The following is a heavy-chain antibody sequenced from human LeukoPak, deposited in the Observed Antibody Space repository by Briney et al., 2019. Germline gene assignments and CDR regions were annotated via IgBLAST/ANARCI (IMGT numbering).Heavy chain of an antibody. J-gene: IGHJ5*02. CDR2: ISAYNGDT. D-gene: IGHD6-13*01. V-gene: IGHV1-18*01. Sequence: VASVKVSCKASGYTFTSYGISWVRQAPGQGLEWMGWISAYNGDTNYARKLQGRVTMTTDTSTSTAYMELRSLRSDDTAVYYCARAYSSSWYGDNWFDPWGQGTLVTVSS. CDR1: GYTFTSYG. CDR3: ARAYSSSWYGDNWFDP.